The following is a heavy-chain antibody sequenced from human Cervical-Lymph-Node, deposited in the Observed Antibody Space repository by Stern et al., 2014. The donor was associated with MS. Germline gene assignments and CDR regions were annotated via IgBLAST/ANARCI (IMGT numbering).Heavy chain of an antibody. Sequence: QLQLQESGPGLVRPSGTLSLTCAVSGDSISNDNWWSWVRQPPGKGLEWIGEVYHTGSATYSPSLKSRVTIPVDKSKNQFSLRLPSMTAADTAVYYCARDQGFQLMNSWGQGTLVIVSS. CDR2: VYHTGSA. V-gene: IGHV4-4*02. CDR3: ARDQGFQLMNS. J-gene: IGHJ4*02. CDR1: GDSISNDNW. D-gene: IGHD2-2*01.